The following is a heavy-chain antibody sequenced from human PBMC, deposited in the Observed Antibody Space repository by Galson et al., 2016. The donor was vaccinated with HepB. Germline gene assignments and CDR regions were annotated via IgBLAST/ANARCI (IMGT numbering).Heavy chain of an antibody. CDR2: LSYDGSNE. J-gene: IGHJ4*02. CDR1: GFTFSRYV. D-gene: IGHD2-15*01. V-gene: IGHV3-30-3*01. CDR3: ASEILGHCSGGSCYTGDH. Sequence: SLRLSCAVSGFTFSRYVMYWVRQAPGKGLEWVAVLSYDGSNEYYADSVKGRFTFSRDNSKNTLYLQMNSLRGGDTAVYYCASEILGHCSGGSCYTGDHWGQGTLVTVSS.